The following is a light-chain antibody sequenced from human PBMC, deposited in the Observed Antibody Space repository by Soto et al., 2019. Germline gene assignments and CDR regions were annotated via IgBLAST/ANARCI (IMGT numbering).Light chain of an antibody. CDR2: KTS. J-gene: IGKJ3*01. Sequence: DIQMTQSPSALSASVGDRVIITCRASQSIRNWLAWYQQKPGKAPKLLIYKTSTLQRGVPTMFSGSGCGTEFTLIISSLQPDDFATYYCHHYDGDPMTFGAGTKVEI. V-gene: IGKV1-5*03. CDR1: QSIRNW. CDR3: HHYDGDPMT.